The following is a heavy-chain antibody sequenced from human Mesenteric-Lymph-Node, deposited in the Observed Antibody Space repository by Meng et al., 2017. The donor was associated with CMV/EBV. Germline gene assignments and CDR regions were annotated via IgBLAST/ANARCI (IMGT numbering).Heavy chain of an antibody. CDR3: AKLGHAAGYFYYDMDV. V-gene: IGHV3-21*04. D-gene: IGHD3-16*01. CDR1: GFTFSSYS. CDR2: ISSSSSYI. Sequence: GESLKISCAASGFTFSSYSMNWVRQAPGKGLEWVSSISSSSSYIYYADSVKGRFTISRDNAKNSLYLQMNSLRAEDTAVYYCAKLGHAAGYFYYDMDVWGQGTTVTVSS. J-gene: IGHJ6*02.